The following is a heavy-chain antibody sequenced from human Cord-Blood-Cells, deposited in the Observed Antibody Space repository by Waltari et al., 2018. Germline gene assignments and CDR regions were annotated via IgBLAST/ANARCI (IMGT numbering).Heavy chain of an antibody. V-gene: IGHV4-39*01. CDR1: GGPISSSSYY. CDR3: ARPHSSSDAFDI. Sequence: QLQLQESGPGLVKPSETLSLTCTVSGGPISSSSYYWGWLREPPGKGLVWIGSIYYSGSTYYNPSLKSRVTISVDTSKNQFSLKLSSVTAADTAVYYCARPHSSSDAFDIWGQGTMVTVSS. D-gene: IGHD6-6*01. CDR2: IYYSGST. J-gene: IGHJ3*02.